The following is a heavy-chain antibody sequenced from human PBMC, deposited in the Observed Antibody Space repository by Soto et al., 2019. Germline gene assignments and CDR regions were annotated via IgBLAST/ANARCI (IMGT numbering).Heavy chain of an antibody. J-gene: IGHJ4*02. V-gene: IGHV4-59*01. Sequence: TLSLTCTVSGGSISSYYWSWIRQPPGKGLEWIGYIYYGGSTNYNPSLKSRVTISVDTSKNQFSLKLSSVTASDTAVYYCARGGWNLFDYWGQGTLVTVSS. CDR1: GGSISSYY. CDR2: IYYGGST. CDR3: ARGGWNLFDY. D-gene: IGHD6-19*01.